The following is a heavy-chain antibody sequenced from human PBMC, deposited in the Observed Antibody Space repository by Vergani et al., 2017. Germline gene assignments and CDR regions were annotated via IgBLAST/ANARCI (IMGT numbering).Heavy chain of an antibody. Sequence: QVQLQQWGAGLLKPSETLSLTCAVYGGSFSGYYWSWIRQPPGKGMEWIWEINHSGSTNYNPSLKSRVTISVDTSKNQFSLNLTSVTAADTAAYFCARGSCLGGSCYKPLFDYWGQGILVTVSS. D-gene: IGHD2-15*01. CDR3: ARGSCLGGSCYKPLFDY. V-gene: IGHV4-34*01. CDR2: INHSGST. CDR1: GGSFSGYY. J-gene: IGHJ4*02.